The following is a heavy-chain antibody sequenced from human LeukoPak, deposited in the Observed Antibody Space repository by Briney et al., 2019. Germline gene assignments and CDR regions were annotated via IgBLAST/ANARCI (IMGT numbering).Heavy chain of an antibody. CDR3: AREGYYYGSGSYLDY. J-gene: IGHJ4*02. V-gene: IGHV3-48*01. Sequence: PGGSLRLSCAASGFTFSSYSMNWVRQAPGKWLEWVSYISSSSSTIYYADSVKGRFTISRDNAKNSLYLQMNSLRAEDTAVYYCAREGYYYGSGSYLDYWGQGTLVTVSS. CDR2: ISSSSSTI. D-gene: IGHD3-10*01. CDR1: GFTFSSYS.